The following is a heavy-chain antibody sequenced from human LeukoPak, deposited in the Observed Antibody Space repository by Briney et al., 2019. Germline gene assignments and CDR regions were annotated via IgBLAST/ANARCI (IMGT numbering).Heavy chain of an antibody. CDR3: ARDSDPTYYFDSGPYHAY. CDR1: GYTFNSYG. J-gene: IGHJ4*02. V-gene: IGHV1-18*01. CDR2: ISAHSGNT. D-gene: IGHD3-10*01. Sequence: GASVKVSCKASGYTFNSYGISWVRQAPGQGLEWMGWISAHSGNTNYAQKFQGRVTMTRDTSISTAYMELSRLRSDDTAVYYCARDSDPTYYFDSGPYHAYWGQGTLVTVSS.